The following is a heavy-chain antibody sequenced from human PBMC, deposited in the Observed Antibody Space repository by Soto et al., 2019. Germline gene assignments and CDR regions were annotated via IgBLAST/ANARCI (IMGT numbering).Heavy chain of an antibody. D-gene: IGHD2-15*01. J-gene: IGHJ4*02. CDR2: VDADATYT. CDR3: ARGGWYQENLFDY. V-gene: IGHV3-74*01. CDR1: GFTSSSYW. Sequence: EVQLVASGGGLVQPGGSLRLSCAASGFTSSSYWIHWVRQAPGKGLVWVSRVDADATYTSYADSVKGRFTISRDNAKNTVHLQMNSLRAEDTAVYYCARGGWYQENLFDYWGQGTLVTVSS.